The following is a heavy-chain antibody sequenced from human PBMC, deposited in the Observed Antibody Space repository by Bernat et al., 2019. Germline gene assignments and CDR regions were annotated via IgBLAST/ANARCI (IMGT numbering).Heavy chain of an antibody. J-gene: IGHJ3*02. CDR1: GFTFSSYA. D-gene: IGHD3-3*01. Sequence: EVQLVESGGGLVQPGGSLRLSCAASGFTFSSYAMHWVRQAPGKGLEYVSAISSNGGSTYYANSVKGRFTISRDNSKNTLYLQMGSLRAEDMAVYYCARVKRCGVVTSSWAYDIWGQGTMVTVSS. V-gene: IGHV3-64*01. CDR2: ISSNGGST. CDR3: ARVKRCGVVTSSWAYDI.